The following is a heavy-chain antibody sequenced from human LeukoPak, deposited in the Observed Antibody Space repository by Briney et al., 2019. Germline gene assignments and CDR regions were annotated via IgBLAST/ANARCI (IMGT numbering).Heavy chain of an antibody. V-gene: IGHV1-18*04. J-gene: IGHJ4*02. CDR1: GYTFTSYY. CDR2: ISAYNGNT. Sequence: ASVTVSCKASGYTFTSYYMHWVRQAPGQGLEWMGWISAYNGNTNYAQKLQGRVTMTTDTSTSTAYMELRSLRSDDTAVYYCARVIRTTAVAGSIRADYWGQGTLVTVSS. CDR3: ARVIRTTAVAGSIRADY. D-gene: IGHD6-19*01.